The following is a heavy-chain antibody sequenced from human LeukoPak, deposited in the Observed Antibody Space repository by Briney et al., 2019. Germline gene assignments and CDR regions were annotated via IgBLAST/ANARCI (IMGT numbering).Heavy chain of an antibody. CDR2: IYYSGST. D-gene: IGHD3-9*01. J-gene: IGHJ4*02. Sequence: SETLSLTCTVSGGSISSSSYYWGWIRQPPGKGLEWIGSIYYSGSTYYNPSLKSRVTISVDTSKNQFSLKLSSVTAADTAVYYCARGRVPKYYDILTGLDYWGQGTLVTVSS. V-gene: IGHV4-39*07. CDR3: ARGRVPKYYDILTGLDY. CDR1: GGSISSSSYY.